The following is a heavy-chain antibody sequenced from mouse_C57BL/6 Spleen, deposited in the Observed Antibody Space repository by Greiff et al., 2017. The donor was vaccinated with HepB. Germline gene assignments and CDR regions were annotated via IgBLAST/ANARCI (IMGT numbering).Heavy chain of an antibody. CDR1: GYTFTSYG. J-gene: IGHJ4*01. CDR3: ATWDY. Sequence: VKLQESGAELARPGASVKLSCKASGYTFTSYGISWVKQRTGQGLEWIGEIYPRSGNTYYNEKFKGKATLTADKSSSTAYMELRSLTSEDSAVYFCATWDYWGQGTSVTVSS. CDR2: IYPRSGNT. V-gene: IGHV1-81*01.